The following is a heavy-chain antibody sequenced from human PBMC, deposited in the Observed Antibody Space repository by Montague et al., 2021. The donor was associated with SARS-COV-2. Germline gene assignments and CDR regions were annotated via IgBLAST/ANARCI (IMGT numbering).Heavy chain of an antibody. V-gene: IGHV4-34*01. Sequence: SETLSLTCAVYGGSFSGYYWSWIRQPPGKGLEWIGEINHSGSTNYNPSLKSRVTISVDTSKNQFSLKLSSVTAADTAVCYCARGHYSSSWYGIRYYFDYWGQGTLVTVSS. CDR3: ARGHYSSSWYGIRYYFDY. J-gene: IGHJ4*02. CDR2: INHSGST. CDR1: GGSFSGYY. D-gene: IGHD6-13*01.